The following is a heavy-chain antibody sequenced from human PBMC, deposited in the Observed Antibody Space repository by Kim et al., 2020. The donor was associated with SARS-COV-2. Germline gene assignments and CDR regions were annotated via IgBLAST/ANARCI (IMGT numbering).Heavy chain of an antibody. D-gene: IGHD6-19*01. Sequence: GGSLRLSCAASGFTFSSYWMSWVRQAPGKGLEWVANIKQDGSEKYYVDSVKGRFTISRDNAKNSLYLQMNSLRAEDTAVYYCARDARIAVAGLGYYYYMDVWGKGTTVTVSS. CDR1: GFTFSSYW. CDR2: IKQDGSEK. J-gene: IGHJ6*03. V-gene: IGHV3-7*01. CDR3: ARDARIAVAGLGYYYYMDV.